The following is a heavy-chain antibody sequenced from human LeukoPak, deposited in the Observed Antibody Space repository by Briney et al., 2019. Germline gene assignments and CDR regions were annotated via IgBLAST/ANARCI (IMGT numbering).Heavy chain of an antibody. CDR1: GFTFSSYG. J-gene: IGHJ6*02. V-gene: IGHV3-33*01. CDR3: ARDSATYYYYYGMDV. Sequence: GGSLRLSCAVSGFTFSSYGMHWVRQAPGKGLEWVAVIWYDGSNKYYADSVKGRFTISRDNSKNTLYLQMNSLRAEDTAVYYCARDSATYYYYYGMDVWGQGTTVTVSS. CDR2: IWYDGSNK.